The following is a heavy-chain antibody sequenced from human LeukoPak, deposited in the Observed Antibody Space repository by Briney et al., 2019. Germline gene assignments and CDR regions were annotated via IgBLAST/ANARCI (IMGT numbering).Heavy chain of an antibody. CDR3: ASSKYNWNYHDY. CDR2: ISSSISYI. D-gene: IGHD1-7*01. CDR1: GFTFSSYS. J-gene: IGHJ4*02. Sequence: KSGGSLRLSCAASGFTFSSYSMNWVRHAPGEGLEGVSSISSSISYIYYADSVKGRFTISRDNAKNTLYLQMNSLRAEDTAVYYCASSKYNWNYHDYWGQGTLVTVSS. V-gene: IGHV3-21*01.